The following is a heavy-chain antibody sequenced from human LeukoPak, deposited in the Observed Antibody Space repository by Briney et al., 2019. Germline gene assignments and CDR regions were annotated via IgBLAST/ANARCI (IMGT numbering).Heavy chain of an antibody. CDR2: IYFSENT. CDR1: RGSFSGYY. J-gene: IGHJ4*02. CDR3: ARAGSGWSFDY. V-gene: IGHV4-59*01. D-gene: IGHD6-19*01. Sequence: SSETLSLTCAVYRGSFSGYYWSWIRQPPGKGLEWIGYIYFSENTNYNPSLKSRVSVSVDASKNRFSLNLRSVTAADTAVYYCARAGSGWSFDYWGQGTLVTVSS.